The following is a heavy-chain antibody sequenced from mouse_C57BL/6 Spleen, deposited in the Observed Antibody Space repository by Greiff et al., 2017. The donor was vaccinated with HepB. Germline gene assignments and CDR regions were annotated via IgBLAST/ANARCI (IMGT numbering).Heavy chain of an antibody. J-gene: IGHJ4*01. D-gene: IGHD2-4*01. CDR2: FTMYSDAT. CDR3: AVSYDYGYYAMDY. V-gene: IGHV1-49*01. Sequence: KQSGAELVRPGSSVKLSCKDSYFAFMASAMHWVKQRPGHGLEWIGSFTMYSDATEYSENFKGKATLTANTSSSTAYMELSSLTSEDSAVYYCAVSYDYGYYAMDYWGQGTSVTVSS. CDR1: YFAFMASA.